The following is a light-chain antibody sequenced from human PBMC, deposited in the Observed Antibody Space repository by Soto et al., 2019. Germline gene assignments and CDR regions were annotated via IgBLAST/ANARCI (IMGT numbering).Light chain of an antibody. CDR1: QSISRY. J-gene: IGKJ1*01. Sequence: DIQMTQSPSSLSASVGDRVTITCRASQSISRYLNWYQHKPGKAPNLLIYAASSLQSGVPSRFSGSGSGTDFTLTISGLQPEGFATYYCQQSYSFWTFGQGTKVEIK. CDR2: AAS. CDR3: QQSYSFWT. V-gene: IGKV1-39*01.